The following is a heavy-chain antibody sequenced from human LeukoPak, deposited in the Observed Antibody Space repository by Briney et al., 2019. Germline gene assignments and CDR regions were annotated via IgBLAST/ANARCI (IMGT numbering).Heavy chain of an antibody. D-gene: IGHD6-13*01. J-gene: IGHJ3*02. V-gene: IGHV1-46*01. CDR3: ARYGFSTVWQGGWHAFDI. CDR1: GYTFTSHY. Sequence: GASVKVSCKASGYTFTSHYMHWVRQAPGQGLEWMGIINPTTGDTTYAQKFQGRLTMTRDMSTSTVYMELSSLTSEDTAVFYCARYGFSTVWQGGWHAFDIWGQGTVVTVSS. CDR2: INPTTGDT.